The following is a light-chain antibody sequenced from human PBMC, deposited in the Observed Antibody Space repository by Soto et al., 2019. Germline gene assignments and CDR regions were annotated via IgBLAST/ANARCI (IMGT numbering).Light chain of an antibody. CDR1: SSDVGGYNF. CDR2: EVA. J-gene: IGLJ1*01. CDR3: SAWDNSLNGYV. V-gene: IGLV2-14*03. Sequence: QSALTQTASVSGSPGQSITMSCTGTSSDVGGYNFVSWYQQHPGKAPKLIVHEVANRLSGVSGRFSGSKSGTSASLAISGLQSEDEGDYYCSAWDNSLNGYVFGPGTKLTVL.